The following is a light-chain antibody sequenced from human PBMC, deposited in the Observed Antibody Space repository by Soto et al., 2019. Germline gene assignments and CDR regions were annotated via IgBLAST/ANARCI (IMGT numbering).Light chain of an antibody. Sequence: DIPMTQSPTTLSASVGDRVTIASRNNQDINNYVAWYQQKPGKPPKLLIYAACTLQSGVPSRFSGSGSGTDFTLTINSPQPEDVATYSCQKYSSVPVFGPGTKVDIK. J-gene: IGKJ3*01. V-gene: IGKV1-27*01. CDR2: AAC. CDR1: QDINNY. CDR3: QKYSSVPV.